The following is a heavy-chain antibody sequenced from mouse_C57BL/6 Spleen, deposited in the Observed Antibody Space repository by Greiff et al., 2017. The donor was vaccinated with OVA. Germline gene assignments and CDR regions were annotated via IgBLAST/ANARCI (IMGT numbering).Heavy chain of an antibody. D-gene: IGHD1-1*01. J-gene: IGHJ4*01. V-gene: IGHV3-8*01. CDR1: GYSITSDY. CDR3: ARAITTVVAPYYAMDY. CDR2: ISYSGST. Sequence: EVKVVESGPGLAKPSQTLSLTCSVTGYSITSDYWNWIRKFPGNKLEYMGYISYSGSTYYNPSLKSRISITRDTSKNQYYLQLNSVTTEDTATYYSARAITTVVAPYYAMDYWGQGTSVTVSS.